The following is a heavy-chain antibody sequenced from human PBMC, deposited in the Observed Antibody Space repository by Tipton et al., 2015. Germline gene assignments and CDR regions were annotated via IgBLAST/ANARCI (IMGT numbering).Heavy chain of an antibody. Sequence: QSGAEVKMPGSSVKVSCKASGDTLSGYVISWVRQAPGQRPEWMAAIIPALGAIEYAEKLQGRVTVTADTATATAHMELLRLRTDDTATYYCAGTDSSGHYDFDYWGQGTLVTVSS. CDR2: IIPALGAI. J-gene: IGHJ4*02. CDR3: AGTDSSGHYDFDY. V-gene: IGHV1-69*06. D-gene: IGHD3-22*01. CDR1: GDTLSGYV.